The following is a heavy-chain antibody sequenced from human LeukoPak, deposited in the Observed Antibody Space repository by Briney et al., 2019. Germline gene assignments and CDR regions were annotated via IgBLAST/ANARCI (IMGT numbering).Heavy chain of an antibody. V-gene: IGHV3-7*03. CDR2: IKQDGSEK. CDR3: ARDKGDYDTSGSLFVF. CDR1: GFTFSTYS. J-gene: IGHJ4*02. Sequence: GGSLRLSCAASGFTFSTYSMNWVRQAPRKGLEWVANIKQDGSEKYYVDSVKGRFTISRDNARNSLILQMNSLRAEDTAVYYCARDKGDYDTSGSLFVFGGQGTLVTVSS. D-gene: IGHD3-22*01.